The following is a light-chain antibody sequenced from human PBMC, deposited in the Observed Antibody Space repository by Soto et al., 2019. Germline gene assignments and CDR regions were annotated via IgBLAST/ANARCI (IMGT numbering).Light chain of an antibody. CDR1: GGDIGY. V-gene: IGLV2-14*01. J-gene: IGLJ2*01. CDR3: NSCSDTTNLI. CDR2: EVN. Sequence: QSALTQPASVSGSPGQSMTISCTGSGGDIGYVAWYQQHPGKAPKLIIYEVNNRPSGISDRFSGSKSGNTASLTISGLQAEDEADYYCNSCSDTTNLIFGGGTKLTVL.